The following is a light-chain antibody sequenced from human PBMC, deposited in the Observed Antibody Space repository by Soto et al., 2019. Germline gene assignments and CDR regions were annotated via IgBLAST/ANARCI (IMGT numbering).Light chain of an antibody. CDR1: QSVSSSY. J-gene: IGKJ2*01. V-gene: IGKV3-20*01. Sequence: EIVLTQSPGTLSLSPGERATLSCRASQSVSSSYLAWYQQNPGQAPRLLIYGASSRATGIPDRFSGSGSGTDFTLTISRLEPGDFAVYYCQQYGSSPGYTFGQGTKLEIK. CDR2: GAS. CDR3: QQYGSSPGYT.